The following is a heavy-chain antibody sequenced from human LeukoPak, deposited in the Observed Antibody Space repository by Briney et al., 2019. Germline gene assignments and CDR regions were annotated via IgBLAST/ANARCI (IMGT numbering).Heavy chain of an antibody. Sequence: SETLSLTCAVYGGSFSGYYWSWIRQPPGKGLEWIGEINHSGSTNYNPSLKSRVTISVDTSKNQFSLKLSSVPAADTAVYYCARGLADHYYDSSGYWTEDAFDIWGQGTMVTVSS. CDR1: GGSFSGYY. CDR3: ARGLADHYYDSSGYWTEDAFDI. J-gene: IGHJ3*02. V-gene: IGHV4-34*01. D-gene: IGHD3-22*01. CDR2: INHSGST.